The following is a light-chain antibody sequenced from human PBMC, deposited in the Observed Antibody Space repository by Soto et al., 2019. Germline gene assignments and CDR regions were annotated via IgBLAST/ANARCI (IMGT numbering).Light chain of an antibody. V-gene: IGLV2-14*01. CDR3: SSYTGSSTVV. CDR1: SSDVGAYNY. CDR2: EVS. Sequence: QSVLTQPASVSGSPGQSITISCTGTSSDVGAYNYVSWYQQHPGKAPQLMIYEVSNRPSGVSNRFSGSKSGNTASLTISGLQAEDEADYYCSSYTGSSTVVFGGGTKLTVL. J-gene: IGLJ2*01.